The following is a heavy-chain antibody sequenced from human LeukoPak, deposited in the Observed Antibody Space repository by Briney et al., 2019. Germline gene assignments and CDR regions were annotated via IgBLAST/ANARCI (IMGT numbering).Heavy chain of an antibody. CDR1: GDSINSSDYY. D-gene: IGHD3-22*01. V-gene: IGHV4-39*07. CDR3: ARYFDSSVYALDY. J-gene: IGHJ4*02. Sequence: PSETLSLTCSVSGDSINSSDYYWDWIRQPPGKGLEWIGNIYYSGSTYYNPSLKSRVSISIDTSKNQFSLKLSSVTAADTAVYYCARYFDSSVYALDYWGQGTLVTVSS. CDR2: IYYSGST.